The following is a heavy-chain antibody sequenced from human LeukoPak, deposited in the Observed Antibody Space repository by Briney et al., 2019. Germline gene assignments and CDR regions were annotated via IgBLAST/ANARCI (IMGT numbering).Heavy chain of an antibody. J-gene: IGHJ5*02. Sequence: SETLPLTCAVYGGSFSGYYWSWIRQPPGKGLEWIGEINHSGSTNYNPSLKSRVTISVDTSKNQFSLKLSSVTAADTAVYYCAREGIVVVPAARSWFDPWGQGTLVTVSS. CDR1: GGSFSGYY. CDR3: AREGIVVVPAARSWFDP. D-gene: IGHD2-2*01. V-gene: IGHV4-34*01. CDR2: INHSGST.